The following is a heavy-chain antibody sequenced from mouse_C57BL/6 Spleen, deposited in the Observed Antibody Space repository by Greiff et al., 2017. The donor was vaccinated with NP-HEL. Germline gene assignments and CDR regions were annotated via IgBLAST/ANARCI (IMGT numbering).Heavy chain of an antibody. CDR2: IHPNSGST. CDR3: ARRHYYGSSYYAMDY. J-gene: IGHJ4*01. D-gene: IGHD1-1*01. V-gene: IGHV1-64*01. Sequence: QVQLQQPGAELVKPGASVKLSCKASGYTFTSYWMHWVKQRPGQGLEWIGMIHPNSGSTNYNEKFKSKATLTVDKSSSTAYMQLSSPTSEDSAVYYCARRHYYGSSYYAMDYWGQGTSVTVSS. CDR1: GYTFTSYW.